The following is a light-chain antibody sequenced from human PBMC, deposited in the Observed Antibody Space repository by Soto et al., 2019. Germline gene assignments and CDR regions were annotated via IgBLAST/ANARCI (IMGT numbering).Light chain of an antibody. Sequence: QSVLTQPPSVSAAPGQKVTISCSGSSSNIGNNYVSWYQQLPGTAPKLVIYDNYKRSSGIPDRFSGSKSGTSATLGITGLQTGDEADYYCGTWDSSLSAVVFGGGTKLTVL. CDR2: DNY. CDR1: SSNIGNNY. J-gene: IGLJ2*01. V-gene: IGLV1-51*01. CDR3: GTWDSSLSAVV.